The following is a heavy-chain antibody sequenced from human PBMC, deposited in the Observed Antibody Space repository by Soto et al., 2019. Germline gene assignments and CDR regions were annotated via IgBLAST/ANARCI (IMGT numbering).Heavy chain of an antibody. CDR1: GFTFSTYA. D-gene: IGHD6-19*01. J-gene: IGHJ4*02. Sequence: GGSLRLSCSASGFTFSTYAMHWVRQAPGKGLEYVSAISSNGGSTYHADSVKGRFTISRDNSKNTLYFQMSSLRPEDTAVYYCAKGGSSGWYSDYWGQGTLVTVSS. V-gene: IGHV3-64D*08. CDR2: ISSNGGST. CDR3: AKGGSSGWYSDY.